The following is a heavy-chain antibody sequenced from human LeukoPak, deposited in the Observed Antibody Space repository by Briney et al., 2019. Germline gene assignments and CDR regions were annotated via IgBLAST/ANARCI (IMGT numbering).Heavy chain of an antibody. CDR2: INHSGST. V-gene: IGHV4-34*01. CDR3: ARGPRVVVVAATRSNWFDP. Sequence: SETLSLTCAVYGGSFSGYYWSWIRQPPGKGLEWIGEINHSGSTNYNPSLKSRVTISVDTSKNQFSLKLSSVTAADTAVYYCARGPRVVVVAATRSNWFDPWGQGTLVTVSS. D-gene: IGHD2-15*01. CDR1: GGSFSGYY. J-gene: IGHJ5*02.